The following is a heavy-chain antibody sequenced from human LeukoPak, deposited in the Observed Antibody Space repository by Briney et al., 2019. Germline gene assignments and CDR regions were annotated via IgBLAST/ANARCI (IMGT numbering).Heavy chain of an antibody. Sequence: GGSLRLSCAASGFTFSRYSMNWVRQAPGKGLEWVSSISGSSSYKYYADSVKGRFTIPRDNAKNSLYLQMNSLRAEDTAVYYCARVRPIVVVPAAEQDYWGQGTLVTVSS. CDR3: ARVRPIVVVPAAEQDY. D-gene: IGHD2-2*01. CDR1: GFTFSRYS. V-gene: IGHV3-21*01. CDR2: ISGSSSYK. J-gene: IGHJ4*02.